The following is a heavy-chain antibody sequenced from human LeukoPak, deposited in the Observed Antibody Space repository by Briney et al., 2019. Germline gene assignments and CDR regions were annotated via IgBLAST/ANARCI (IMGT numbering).Heavy chain of an antibody. Sequence: SETLSLTCTVSGGSISSSSYYWGWIRQPPGKGLEWIGSTYYSGSTYYNPSLKSRVTISVDTSKNQFSLKLSSVTAADTAVYYCARGSITMVRGVIILVPFDYWGQGTLVTVSS. J-gene: IGHJ4*02. V-gene: IGHV4-39*07. CDR3: ARGSITMVRGVIILVPFDY. CDR2: TYYSGST. D-gene: IGHD3-10*01. CDR1: GGSISSSSYY.